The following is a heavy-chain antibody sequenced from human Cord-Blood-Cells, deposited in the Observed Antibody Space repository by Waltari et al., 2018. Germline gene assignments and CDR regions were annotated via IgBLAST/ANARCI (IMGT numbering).Heavy chain of an antibody. CDR2: ISYDGSNK. V-gene: IGHV3-30*18. CDR3: AKSGAVAGTAFDI. Sequence: QVQLVESGGGVVQPERSLRPSCAASGFTFSSYGMPWVTQAPGKGLEWVAVISYDGSNKYYADAVKGRFTISRDNSKNTLYLQMNSLRAEDTAVYYCAKSGAVAGTAFDIWGQGTMVTVSS. CDR1: GFTFSSYG. D-gene: IGHD6-19*01. J-gene: IGHJ3*02.